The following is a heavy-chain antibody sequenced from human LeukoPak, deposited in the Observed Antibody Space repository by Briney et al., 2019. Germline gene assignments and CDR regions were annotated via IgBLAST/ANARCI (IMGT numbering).Heavy chain of an antibody. CDR2: IYYSGST. Sequence: SETLSLTCTVSGGSISSSSYYWGWIRQPPGKGLEWIGGIYYSGSTYYNPSLKSRVTISVDTSKNQFSLKLSSVTAADTAVYYCARHGTTVTKNKIDYWGQGTLVTVSS. CDR1: GGSISSSSYY. D-gene: IGHD1-1*01. V-gene: IGHV4-39*01. CDR3: ARHGTTVTKNKIDY. J-gene: IGHJ4*02.